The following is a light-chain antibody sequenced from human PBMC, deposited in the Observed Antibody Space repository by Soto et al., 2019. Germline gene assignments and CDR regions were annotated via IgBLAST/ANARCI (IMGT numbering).Light chain of an antibody. CDR2: GAS. CDR1: QRISSN. V-gene: IGKV3-15*01. Sequence: EVVMTQSPATLSVSPGERATLSCSASQRISSNLAWYQQRRGQAPRLLIYGASTRAPGIPARFSGSGSETAFTLTISSLQSDDFAVYYCQHYNNWPPWTFGQGTKVYSK. CDR3: QHYNNWPPWT. J-gene: IGKJ1*01.